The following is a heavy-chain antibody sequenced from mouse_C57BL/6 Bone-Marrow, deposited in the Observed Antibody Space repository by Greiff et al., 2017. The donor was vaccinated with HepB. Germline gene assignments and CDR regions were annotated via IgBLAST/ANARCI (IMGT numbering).Heavy chain of an antibody. CDR1: GYTFTSYW. V-gene: IGHV1-55*01. CDR2: IYPGSGST. CDR3: ARSPYYYGSSPYWYFDV. D-gene: IGHD1-1*01. Sequence: QVQLQQPGAELVKPGASVKMSCKASGYTFTSYWITWAKQRPGQGLEWIGDIYPGSGSTNYNEKFKSKATLTVDTSSSTAYMQLSSLTSEDSAVYYCARSPYYYGSSPYWYFDVWGTGTTVTVSS. J-gene: IGHJ1*03.